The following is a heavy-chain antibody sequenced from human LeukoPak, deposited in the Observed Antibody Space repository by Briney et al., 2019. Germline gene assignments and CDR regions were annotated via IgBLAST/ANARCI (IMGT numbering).Heavy chain of an antibody. D-gene: IGHD3-3*01. Sequence: SETLSLTCAGYGGSFSGYYWGWLRQPPGKGLEWIGKINRSGRTNYNPSLKSRVTISVHTSKHQFSLKLSSVTAADTAVYYCARGDTIFGVVTKFDYWGQGTLVTVSS. J-gene: IGHJ4*02. CDR3: ARGDTIFGVVTKFDY. V-gene: IGHV4-34*01. CDR2: INRSGRT. CDR1: GGSFSGYY.